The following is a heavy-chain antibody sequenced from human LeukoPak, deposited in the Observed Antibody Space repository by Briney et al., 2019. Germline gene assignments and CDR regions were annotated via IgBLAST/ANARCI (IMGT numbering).Heavy chain of an antibody. D-gene: IGHD3-10*01. CDR2: IYYSGST. V-gene: IGHV4-59*13. J-gene: IGHJ6*03. CDR1: GGSISSYY. Sequence: PSETLSLTCTVSGGSISSYYWSWIRQPPGKRLEWIGYIYYSGSTNYNPSLKSRVTISVDTSKNQFSLKLSSVTAADTAVYYCARAPPYYYGSGSYNPAYYYYYYMDVWGKGTTVTVSS. CDR3: ARAPPYYYGSGSYNPAYYYYYYMDV.